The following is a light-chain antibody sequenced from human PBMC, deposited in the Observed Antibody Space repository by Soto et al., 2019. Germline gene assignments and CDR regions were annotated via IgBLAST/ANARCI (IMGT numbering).Light chain of an antibody. J-gene: IGLJ1*01. V-gene: IGLV2-14*03. Sequence: QSVLTQPASVSGSPGQSITISCTRTSSDVGGYNFVSWYQHHPGKAPKLIIYDVNNRPSGVSNRFSGSKSGNTASLTISGLQAEDEADYYCTSYTTSSTYVFGTGTKVTVL. CDR1: SSDVGGYNF. CDR2: DVN. CDR3: TSYTTSSTYV.